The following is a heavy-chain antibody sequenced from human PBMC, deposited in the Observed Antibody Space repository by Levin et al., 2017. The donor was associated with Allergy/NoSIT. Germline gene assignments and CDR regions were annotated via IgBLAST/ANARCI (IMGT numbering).Heavy chain of an antibody. CDR2: ISYDGSNK. CDR3: ARDPSTMVRGVILPFFGY. D-gene: IGHD3-10*01. V-gene: IGHV3-30-3*01. Sequence: RPGGSLRLSCAASGFTFSSYAMHWVRQAPGKGLEWVAVISYDGSNKYYADSVKGRFTISRDNSKNTLYLQMNSLRAEDTDVYYCARDPSTMVRGVILPFFGYWGQGTLVTVSS. J-gene: IGHJ4*02. CDR1: GFTFSSYA.